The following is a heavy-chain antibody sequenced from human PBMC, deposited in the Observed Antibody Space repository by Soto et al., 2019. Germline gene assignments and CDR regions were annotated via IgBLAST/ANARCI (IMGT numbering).Heavy chain of an antibody. CDR2: INNEGTHT. D-gene: IGHD1-26*01. CDR3: AKSISGAFDY. V-gene: IGHV3-74*01. Sequence: GGSLRLSCAASGFTFSSYWMHWVRQAPGKGLVWVARINNEGTHTIYADSVKGRFTISRGNAKNTVFLETSFLRADDTAVYYCAKSISGAFDYWGQGTLVTVSS. J-gene: IGHJ4*02. CDR1: GFTFSSYW.